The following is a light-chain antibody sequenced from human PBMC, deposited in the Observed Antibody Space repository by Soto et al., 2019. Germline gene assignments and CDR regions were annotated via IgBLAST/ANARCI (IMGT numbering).Light chain of an antibody. Sequence: EIVLTQSPATLSLSPGERATLSCRASQSVSSYLAWYQHKPGQAPRLLIYDASNRATGISARFSGSGSGTDFTLTISSLEPEDFAVYYCQQRSSWPIFTFGPGTKVDIK. CDR2: DAS. CDR1: QSVSSY. J-gene: IGKJ3*01. CDR3: QQRSSWPIFT. V-gene: IGKV3-11*01.